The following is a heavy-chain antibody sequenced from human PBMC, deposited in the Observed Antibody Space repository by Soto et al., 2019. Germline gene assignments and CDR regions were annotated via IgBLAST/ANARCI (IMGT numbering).Heavy chain of an antibody. CDR3: ARIGGTIFGAVIETYNWFDP. D-gene: IGHD3-3*01. CDR1: GGSFSGYY. CDR2: INHSGST. Sequence: SETLSLTCAVYGGSFSGYYWSWIRQPPGKGLEWIGEINHSGSTNYNPSLKSRVTISVDTSKNQFSLKLSSVTAADTAVYYCARIGGTIFGAVIETYNWFDPWGQGTLVTVSS. J-gene: IGHJ5*02. V-gene: IGHV4-34*01.